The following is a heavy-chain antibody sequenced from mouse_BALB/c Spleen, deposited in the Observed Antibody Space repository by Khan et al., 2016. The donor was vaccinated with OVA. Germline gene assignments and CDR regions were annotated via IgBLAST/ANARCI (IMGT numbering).Heavy chain of an antibody. J-gene: IGHJ2*01. D-gene: IGHD1-1*01. CDR2: FIPHIGET. CDR1: GYSFTGYF. Sequence: VRLQQSGPELVRPGASVKISCKASGYSFTGYFMNWVMQSHGKSLEWIGRFIPHIGETFYNQRFKDKATLTVDESSSTAHMELRSLASEDSAVYYCTRIYRSDFDYWGQGTTLTVSS. V-gene: IGHV1-20*02. CDR3: TRIYRSDFDY.